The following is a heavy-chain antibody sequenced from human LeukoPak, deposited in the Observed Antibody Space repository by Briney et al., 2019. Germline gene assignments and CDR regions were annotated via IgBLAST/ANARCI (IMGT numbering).Heavy chain of an antibody. D-gene: IGHD3-10*01. V-gene: IGHV4-59*01. Sequence: SETLSLTCTVSGGSISGYYWSWIRQPPGKGLEWIGYIYYSGSTNYNPSLKSRVTISVDTSKNQFSLKLSSVTAADTAVYYCARDSSGTFDYWGQGTLVTVSS. J-gene: IGHJ4*02. CDR1: GGSISGYY. CDR3: ARDSSGTFDY. CDR2: IYYSGST.